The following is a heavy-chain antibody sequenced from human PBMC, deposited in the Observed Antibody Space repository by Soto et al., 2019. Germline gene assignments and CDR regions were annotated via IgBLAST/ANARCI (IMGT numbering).Heavy chain of an antibody. CDR2: INAAGNFL. J-gene: IGHJ4*02. D-gene: IGHD5-12*01. CDR3: AGDLGGDDGFDH. V-gene: IGHV3-21*02. CDR1: GFGFTDYT. Sequence: VRLVESGGGLVKPGGSLRLSCAASGFGFTDYTMAWLRQTPGGGLEWVSSINAAGNFLSYADSFKGRATISRDNAKESLFLQLNSLRVEDTAVYYCAGDLGGDDGFDHWVQGTRVSVSS.